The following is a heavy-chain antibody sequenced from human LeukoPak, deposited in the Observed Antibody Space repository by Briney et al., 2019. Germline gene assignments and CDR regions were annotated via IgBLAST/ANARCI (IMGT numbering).Heavy chain of an antibody. CDR3: ARRGGYYGSGRTYWFDP. J-gene: IGHJ5*02. CDR2: VYTSGST. CDR1: GGSISFYF. Sequence: PSETLSLTCTVSGGSISFYFWSWIRQPAGKGLEWIGRVYTSGSTNYSPSLKSRVTMFVDTSKNQFSLKLSSVTAADTAVYYCARRGGYYGSGRTYWFDPWGLGTLVTVSS. D-gene: IGHD3-10*01. V-gene: IGHV4-4*07.